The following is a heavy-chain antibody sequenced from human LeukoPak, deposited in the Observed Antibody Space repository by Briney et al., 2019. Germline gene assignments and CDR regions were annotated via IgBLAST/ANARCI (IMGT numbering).Heavy chain of an antibody. D-gene: IGHD3-3*01. J-gene: IGHJ4*02. V-gene: IGHV3-30-3*01. CDR1: GFTFSSYA. CDR3: ARGPYQENYDFWSGKVDY. CDR2: ISYDGSNK. Sequence: GRSLRLSCAASGFTFSSYAMHWVRQAPGKGLEWVAVISYDGSNKYYADSVKGRFTISRDNSKNTLYLQMNSLRAEDTAVYYCARGPYQENYDFWSGKVDYWGQGTLVTVSS.